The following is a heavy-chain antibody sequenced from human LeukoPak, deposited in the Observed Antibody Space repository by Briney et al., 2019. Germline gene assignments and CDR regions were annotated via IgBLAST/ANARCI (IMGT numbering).Heavy chain of an antibody. Sequence: ASVKVSCKASGYTFTSYGISWLRQAPGQGLEWMGWISAYNSNTNYAQKLQGRVTMTRDMSTSTVYMELSSLRSEDTAVYFCARDRQGEYSSSQGFDYWGQGTLVTVSS. CDR3: ARDRQGEYSSSQGFDY. CDR2: ISAYNSNT. J-gene: IGHJ4*02. CDR1: GYTFTSYG. D-gene: IGHD6-6*01. V-gene: IGHV1-18*01.